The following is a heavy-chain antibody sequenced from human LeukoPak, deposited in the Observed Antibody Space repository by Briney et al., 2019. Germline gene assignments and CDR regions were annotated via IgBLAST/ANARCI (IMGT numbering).Heavy chain of an antibody. V-gene: IGHV4-31*03. Sequence: SETLSLTCTVSGGSISSGDYYWSWIRQLPGKGLEWIGYIYYSGSTYYNPSLKSRLTISVDTSENQFSLKLNSVTAADTAVYYCARTVAGTRIDYWGQGTLVTVSS. CDR3: ARTVAGTRIDY. D-gene: IGHD6-19*01. J-gene: IGHJ4*02. CDR1: GGSISSGDYY. CDR2: IYYSGST.